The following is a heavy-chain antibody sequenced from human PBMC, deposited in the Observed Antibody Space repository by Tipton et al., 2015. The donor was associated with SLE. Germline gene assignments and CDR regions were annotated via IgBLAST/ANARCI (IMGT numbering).Heavy chain of an antibody. J-gene: IGHJ2*01. CDR1: GFTFSVYW. V-gene: IGHV3-74*01. Sequence: SLRLSCAASGFTFSVYWIHWVRQAPGKGLVWVSRITTDGRITQYADSVKGRFISSRDNAENTVYLQMDSLRGEDTAMYYCARDLGSYYGSERDWYFDLWGRGTLVTVSS. D-gene: IGHD3-10*01. CDR3: ARDLGSYYGSERDWYFDL. CDR2: ITTDGRIT.